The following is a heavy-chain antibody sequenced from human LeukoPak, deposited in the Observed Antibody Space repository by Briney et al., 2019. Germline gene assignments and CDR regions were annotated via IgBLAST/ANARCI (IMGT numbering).Heavy chain of an antibody. J-gene: IGHJ4*02. CDR2: MSHDGSNK. CDR1: GFTFSSYA. D-gene: IGHD6-19*01. CDR3: AKDILAYSSGWYYFDY. Sequence: GRSLRLSCAASGFTFSSYAMHWVRQAPGKGLEWVAVMSHDGSNKYYGDSVKGRFTISRDNSKNTLYLQMNSLRAEDTAVYYCAKDILAYSSGWYYFDYWGQGTLVTVSS. V-gene: IGHV3-30*18.